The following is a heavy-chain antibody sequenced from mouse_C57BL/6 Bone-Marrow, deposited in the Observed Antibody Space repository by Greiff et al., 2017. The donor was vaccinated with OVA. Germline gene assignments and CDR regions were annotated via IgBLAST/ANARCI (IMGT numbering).Heavy chain of an antibody. J-gene: IGHJ4*01. Sequence: QVQLQQSGPELVKPGASVKISCKASGYAFSSSWMNWVKQRPGKGLEWIGRIYPGDGDTNYNGKFKGKATLTADKSSSTAYTQLSSLTSEDSAVYFCARHYDCSSYAMDYWGQGTSVTVSS. CDR3: ARHYDCSSYAMDY. V-gene: IGHV1-82*01. CDR1: GYAFSSSW. D-gene: IGHD1-1*01. CDR2: IYPGDGDT.